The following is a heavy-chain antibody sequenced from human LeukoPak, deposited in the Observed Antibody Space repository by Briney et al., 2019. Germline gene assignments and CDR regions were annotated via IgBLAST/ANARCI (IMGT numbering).Heavy chain of an antibody. CDR2: SNPSGDST. CDR3: ARWTTTFLDY. Sequence: ASVKVSCKASGYTFTNYYIHWVRQAPGHRLEWMGISNPSGDSTNYAQKFQGRVTMTRDTSTSTVYMDLSSLRSEDTAVYYCARWTTTFLDYWGQGTLVTVSS. V-gene: IGHV1-46*01. D-gene: IGHD1-1*01. J-gene: IGHJ4*02. CDR1: GYTFTNYY.